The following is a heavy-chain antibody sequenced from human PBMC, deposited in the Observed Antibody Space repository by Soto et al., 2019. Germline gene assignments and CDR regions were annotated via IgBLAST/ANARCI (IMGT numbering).Heavy chain of an antibody. Sequence: ASVKVSCKASGYTFTGYYMHWVRQAPGQGLEWMGWINPNSGGTNYAQKFQGWVTMTRDTSISTAYMELSRLRSDDTAVYYCARYQSGYSYGYFDYWGQGTLVTVSS. CDR3: ARYQSGYSYGYFDY. CDR2: INPNSGGT. D-gene: IGHD5-18*01. V-gene: IGHV1-2*04. J-gene: IGHJ4*02. CDR1: GYTFTGYY.